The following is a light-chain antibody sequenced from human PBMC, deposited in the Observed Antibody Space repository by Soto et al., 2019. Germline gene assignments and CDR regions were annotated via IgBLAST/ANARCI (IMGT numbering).Light chain of an antibody. CDR1: QTVSRYY. Sequence: VLTQSPGTLSLSPGGRAILSCRASQTVSRYYLFWYQKKPGQPPRLLIYGASTRATGVPDRFSGSGSGADFTLTISSLQPEDFAVYYCQQALTFGGGTTVEMK. CDR2: GAS. J-gene: IGKJ4*01. CDR3: QQALT. V-gene: IGKV3D-7*01.